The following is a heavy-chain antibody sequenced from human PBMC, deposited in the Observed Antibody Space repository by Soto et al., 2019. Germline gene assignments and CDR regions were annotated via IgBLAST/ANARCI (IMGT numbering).Heavy chain of an antibody. V-gene: IGHV1-18*04. CDR2: ISAYNGNT. CDR3: ARVDVLRFLEWLI. D-gene: IGHD3-3*01. CDR1: GYPFTNYG. J-gene: IGHJ4*02. Sequence: GGSVKVSFKASGYPFTNYGISWVRQAPGQGLEWMGWISAYNGNTNYAQNLQGRVTMTTDTSTSTAYMELRSLRSDDTAVYYCARVDVLRFLEWLIWGQGTMVTVSS.